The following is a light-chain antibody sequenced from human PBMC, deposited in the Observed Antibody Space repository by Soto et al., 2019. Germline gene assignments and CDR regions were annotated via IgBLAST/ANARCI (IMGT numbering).Light chain of an antibody. Sequence: QSALTQPPSASGSPGQSVTISCTGTSSDVGGYNYVSWYQQFPGKAPKLMIYEVNKRPSGVPDRFSGSKSDNTASLTVSGLQAEDEADYYCSSYAVNNNLGLLGGGTKLTVL. J-gene: IGLJ2*01. CDR1: SSDVGGYNY. V-gene: IGLV2-8*01. CDR3: SSYAVNNNLGL. CDR2: EVN.